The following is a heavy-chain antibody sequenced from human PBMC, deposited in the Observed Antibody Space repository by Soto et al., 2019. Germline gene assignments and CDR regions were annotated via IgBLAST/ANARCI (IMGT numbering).Heavy chain of an antibody. CDR2: IKSKTDGGTT. D-gene: IGHD3-16*02. CDR3: AKTATYDYVWGDYRYFFGH. V-gene: IGHV3-15*01. J-gene: IGHJ4*02. CDR1: GFTFSNAW. Sequence: LRLSCAASGFTFSNAWMSWVRQAPGKGLEWVGRIKSKTDGGTTDYAAPVKGRFTISRDNSKNTVDLQMTSLRAEDTATYYCAKTATYDYVWGDYRYFFGHWGQGTVVTVSS.